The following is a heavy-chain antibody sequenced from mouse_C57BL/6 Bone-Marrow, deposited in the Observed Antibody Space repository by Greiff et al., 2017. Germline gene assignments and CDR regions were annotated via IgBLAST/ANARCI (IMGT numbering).Heavy chain of an antibody. CDR1: GFNIKDDY. CDR3: SSCDVNYFDF. D-gene: IGHD2-3*01. V-gene: IGHV14-4*01. Sequence: EVQLQQSGAELVRPGASVKLSCTASGFNIKDDYIHWVKQRPEQGLEWIGWIDPEIGDTEYASKFQGKATITSDTSSNTAYLQLSSLTSEDTAVYYCSSCDVNYFDFWGQGTPLTVAS. J-gene: IGHJ2*01. CDR2: IDPEIGDT.